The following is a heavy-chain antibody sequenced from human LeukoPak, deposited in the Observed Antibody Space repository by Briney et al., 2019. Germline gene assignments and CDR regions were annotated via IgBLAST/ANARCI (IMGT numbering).Heavy chain of an antibody. CDR2: ISAYNGNT. V-gene: IGHV1-18*04. D-gene: IGHD3-22*01. CDR3: ARSNYYDSSGYLDY. Sequence: ASVKDSCKASGYTFTGYYMHWVRQAPGQGLEWMGWISAYNGNTNYAQKLQGRVTMTTDTSTSTAYMELRSLRSDDTAVYYCARSNYYDSSGYLDYWGQGTLVTVSS. CDR1: GYTFTGYY. J-gene: IGHJ4*02.